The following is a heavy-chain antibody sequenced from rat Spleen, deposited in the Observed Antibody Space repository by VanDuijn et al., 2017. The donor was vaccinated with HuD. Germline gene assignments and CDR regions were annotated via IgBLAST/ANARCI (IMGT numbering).Heavy chain of an antibody. CDR2: ISPSGGAT. J-gene: IGHJ3*01. V-gene: IGHV5S23*01. Sequence: EVQLVESGGGLVQPGRSLKLSCAASGFTFSNYDMAWVRQAPTKGLVWVTSISPSGGATYYRDSVKGRFTVSRENAKNTLYLQLDSLRSEDTATYYCVRQDTSGYSNWFAYWGQGTLVTVSS. D-gene: IGHD4-3*01. CDR3: VRQDTSGYSNWFAY. CDR1: GFTFSNYD.